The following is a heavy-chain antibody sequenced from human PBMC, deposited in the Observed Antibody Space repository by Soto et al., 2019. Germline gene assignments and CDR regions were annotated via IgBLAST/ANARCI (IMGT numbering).Heavy chain of an antibody. V-gene: IGHV1-58*01. CDR2: IIVDSGNT. D-gene: IGHD1-26*01. CDR3: ATANNTSPFDY. J-gene: IGHJ4*02. CDR1: GFTFADSA. Sequence: GPPVKVSCKASGFTFADSAVQWVRQARGQSLEWIGRIIVDSGNTKSAEKFTERVSMSWDMSTSTAFMELRSLSSDDTAVYYCATANNTSPFDYWGLGTLVTVSS.